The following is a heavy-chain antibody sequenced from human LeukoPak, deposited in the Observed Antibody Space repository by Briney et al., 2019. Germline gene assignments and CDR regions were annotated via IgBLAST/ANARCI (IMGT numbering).Heavy chain of an antibody. D-gene: IGHD1-26*01. CDR1: GSTFSSYA. Sequence: SVKVSCKASGSTFSSYAISWVRQAPGRGLEWMGGIIPIFGTANYAQKFQGRVTITTDESTSTAYMELSSLRSEDTAVYYCAREGSPGRGSYLYWGQGTLVTVSS. J-gene: IGHJ4*02. V-gene: IGHV1-69*05. CDR2: IIPIFGTA. CDR3: AREGSPGRGSYLY.